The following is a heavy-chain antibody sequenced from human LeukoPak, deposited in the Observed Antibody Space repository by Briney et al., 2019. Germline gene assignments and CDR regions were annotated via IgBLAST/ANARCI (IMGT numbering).Heavy chain of an antibody. D-gene: IGHD2-15*01. J-gene: IGHJ4*02. CDR1: GFTFNNYV. CDR3: ARDRVGSIVFDN. Sequence: HPGGSLRLSCAASGFTFNNYVMSWLRQAPGKGPEWVSAISTSGEKTFYANSVKGRFTISRDNSENTLYLQMNSLRAEDTAVYYCARDRVGSIVFDNWGQGTLVTVSS. V-gene: IGHV3-23*01. CDR2: ISTSGEKT.